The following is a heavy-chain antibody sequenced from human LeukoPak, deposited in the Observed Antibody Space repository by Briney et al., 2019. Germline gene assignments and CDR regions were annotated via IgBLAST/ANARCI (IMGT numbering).Heavy chain of an antibody. V-gene: IGHV1-8*01. CDR2: MNPNSGNT. CDR3: ARRIRGAPTDY. CDR1: GYTFTTYD. J-gene: IGHJ4*02. Sequence: SVKASCKAAGYTFTTYDLNWVRQATGQGLEWMGWMNPNSGNTGYAQKFQGSVTMTRNISITTAYMELSNLTSEDTAVHHCARRIRGAPTDYWGQGTLVTVSS. D-gene: IGHD3-10*01.